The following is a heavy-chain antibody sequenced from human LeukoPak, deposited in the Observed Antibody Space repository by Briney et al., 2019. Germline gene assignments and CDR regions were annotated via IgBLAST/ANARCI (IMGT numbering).Heavy chain of an antibody. CDR1: GFTFDSYG. Sequence: GGSLRLSCAASGFTFDSYGMHWVRQAPGKGLEWVAVISYDGSNKYYVDSVKGRFTISRDNAKNTLYLQMNSLRAEDTAMYYCGNLDTPMGYWGQGTLVTVSS. D-gene: IGHD5-18*01. CDR3: GNLDTPMGY. J-gene: IGHJ4*02. V-gene: IGHV3-30*03. CDR2: ISYDGSNK.